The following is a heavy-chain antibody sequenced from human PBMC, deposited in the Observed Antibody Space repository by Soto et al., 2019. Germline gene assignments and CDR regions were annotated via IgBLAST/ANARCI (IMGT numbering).Heavy chain of an antibody. CDR1: GFTFSGSA. CDR3: TEDSSDLDAFDI. J-gene: IGHJ3*02. Sequence: EVQLVESGGGLVQPGGSLKLSCAASGFTFSGSAMQWVRQASGKGLEWVGRIRSKANSYATAYAASVKGRFTISRDDSKNTAYLQMNSLKTEDTAVFYCTEDSSDLDAFDIWGQGTMVTVSS. CDR2: IRSKANSYAT. V-gene: IGHV3-73*02.